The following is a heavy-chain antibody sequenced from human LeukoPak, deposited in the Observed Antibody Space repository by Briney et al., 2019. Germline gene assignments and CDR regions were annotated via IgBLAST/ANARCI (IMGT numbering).Heavy chain of an antibody. J-gene: IGHJ6*03. CDR2: ISSSGGTT. V-gene: IGHV3-64*01. Sequence: PGGSLRLSCAASGFTFSNYAMHWVRQAPGKGLEYVSAISSSGGTTYYANSVKGRFTISRDNSKNTLYLQMGSLRAEDMAVYYCARAGDYYGSGSFDYYYYMDVWGKGTTVTISS. D-gene: IGHD3-10*01. CDR1: GFTFSNYA. CDR3: ARAGDYYGSGSFDYYYYMDV.